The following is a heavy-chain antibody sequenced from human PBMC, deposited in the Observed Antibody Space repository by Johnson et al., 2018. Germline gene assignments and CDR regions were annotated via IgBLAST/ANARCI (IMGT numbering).Heavy chain of an antibody. J-gene: IGHJ6*02. CDR2: INSDGSST. CDR1: GFTFSSYW. CDR3: AREYNRNDDEYYYYYGMDV. Sequence: VQLQESGGGLVQSGGSLRLSCAASGFTFSSYWMHWVRQAPGKGLVWVSRINSDGSSTSYADSVKGRFTISRDNAKNTLYLQMNSLRAEDTAVEYCAREYNRNDDEYYYYYGMDVWGQGTTVTVSS. D-gene: IGHD1-20*01. V-gene: IGHV3-74*01.